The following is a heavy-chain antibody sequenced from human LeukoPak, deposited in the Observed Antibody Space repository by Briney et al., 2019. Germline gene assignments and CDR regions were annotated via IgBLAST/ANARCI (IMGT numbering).Heavy chain of an antibody. CDR1: GFTFGDYA. Sequence: PGGSLRLSCTASGFTFGDYAMSWFRQAPGKGLEWVGFIRSKAYGGTTEYAASVKGRFTISRDDSKSIAYLQMNSLKTEDTAVYYCTRFGRDYDILTGYPPFDYWGQGTLVTVCS. V-gene: IGHV3-49*03. CDR2: IRSKAYGGTT. D-gene: IGHD3-9*01. CDR3: TRFGRDYDILTGYPPFDY. J-gene: IGHJ4*02.